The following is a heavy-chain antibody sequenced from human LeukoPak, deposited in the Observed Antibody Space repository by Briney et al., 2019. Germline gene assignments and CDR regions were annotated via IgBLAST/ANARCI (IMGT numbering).Heavy chain of an antibody. D-gene: IGHD2-2*01. CDR1: GGSIGSYY. Sequence: SETLSLTCTVSGGSIGSYYWSWIRQPPGKGLEWIGYIYTSGSTNYNPSLKSRVTISVDTSKNQFSLKLSSVTAADTAVYYCARHGGYCSSTSCYAAGLGSIFGVVMHAFDIWGQGTMVTVS. V-gene: IGHV4-4*09. CDR3: ARHGGYCSSTSCYAAGLGSIFGVVMHAFDI. CDR2: IYTSGST. J-gene: IGHJ3*02.